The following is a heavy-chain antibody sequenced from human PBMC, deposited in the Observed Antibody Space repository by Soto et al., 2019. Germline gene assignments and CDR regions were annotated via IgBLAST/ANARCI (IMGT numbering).Heavy chain of an antibody. V-gene: IGHV1-8*01. J-gene: IGHJ4*02. CDR3: ARAGGIAVAGQFDY. CDR2: MNPNSGNT. CDR1: GYTFTSYD. Sequence: AASVKVSCKASGYTFTSYDINWVRQATGQGLEWMGWMNPNSGNTGYAQKFQGRVTMTRNTSISTAYMELSSLRSEDTAVYYCARAGGIAVAGQFDYWGQGTLVTVSS. D-gene: IGHD6-19*01.